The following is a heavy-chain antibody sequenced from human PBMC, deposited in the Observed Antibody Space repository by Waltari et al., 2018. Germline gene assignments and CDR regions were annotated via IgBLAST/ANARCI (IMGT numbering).Heavy chain of an antibody. CDR3: AKSRGFEY. CDR1: GFTFSRYW. J-gene: IGHJ4*02. Sequence: GFTFSRYWMSWVRQTPGKGLQWVANINYDGSQKYYVDSVKGRFTISRDNAKNSVYLQMNSLRVEDMAVYYCAKSRGFEYWGQGALITVSS. CDR2: INYDGSQK. D-gene: IGHD2-2*01. V-gene: IGHV3-7*01.